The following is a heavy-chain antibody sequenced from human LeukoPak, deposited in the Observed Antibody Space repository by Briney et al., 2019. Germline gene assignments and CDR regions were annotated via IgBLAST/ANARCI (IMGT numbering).Heavy chain of an antibody. CDR3: ARGGLRYSSRDYGVDV. CDR2: IYHSGST. V-gene: IGHV4-30-2*01. D-gene: IGHD3-9*01. CDR1: GGSISSGGYS. J-gene: IGHJ6*02. Sequence: SETLSLTCAVSGGSISSGGYSWSWIRQPPGKGLEWIGYIYHSGSTYYNPSLKSRVTISVDRSKNQFSLKLSSVTAADTAVYYCARGGLRYSSRDYGVDVWGQGTTVTVSS.